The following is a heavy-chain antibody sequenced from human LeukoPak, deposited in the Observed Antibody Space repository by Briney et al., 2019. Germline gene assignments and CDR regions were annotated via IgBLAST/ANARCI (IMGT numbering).Heavy chain of an antibody. CDR3: ARGPSGYHNT. CDR1: GFTFSNYW. D-gene: IGHD5-12*01. J-gene: IGHJ4*02. CDR2: INSDGSST. Sequence: GGSLRLSCAASGFTFSNYWMHWVRQAPGKGLVWVSRINSDGSSTTYADSVKGRFTISRDSSKNILYLQMNNLRAEDTAVYYCARGPSGYHNTGGQGTLVTVSS. V-gene: IGHV3-74*01.